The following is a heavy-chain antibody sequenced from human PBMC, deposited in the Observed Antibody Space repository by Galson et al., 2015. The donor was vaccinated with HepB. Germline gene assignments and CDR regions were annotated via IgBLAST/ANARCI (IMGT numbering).Heavy chain of an antibody. D-gene: IGHD3-3*01. J-gene: IGHJ6*02. V-gene: IGHV4-34*01. CDR3: TRGRSGYYYYYYGMDV. CDR1: GGSFSGYY. Sequence: LSLTCAVYGGSFSGYYWSWIRQPPGKGLEWIGEINHSGSTNYNPSLKSRVTISVDTSKNQFSLKLSSVTAADTAVYYCTRGRSGYYYYYYGMDVWGQGTTVTVSS. CDR2: INHSGST.